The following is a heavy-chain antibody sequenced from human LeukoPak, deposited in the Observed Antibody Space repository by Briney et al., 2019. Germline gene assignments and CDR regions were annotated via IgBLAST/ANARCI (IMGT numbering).Heavy chain of an antibody. D-gene: IGHD4-11*01. V-gene: IGHV4-59*01. CDR3: ARLTVTTPYYYYYMDV. J-gene: IGHJ6*03. CDR1: GGSISSYY. Sequence: SETLPLTCIVSGGSISSYYWGWIRQPAGKGLEWIGYLYYSGSTNYNPSLKSRVTISVDTSKNQFSLKLSSVTAADTAVFYCARLTVTTPYYYYYMDVWGKGTTVTVSS. CDR2: LYYSGST.